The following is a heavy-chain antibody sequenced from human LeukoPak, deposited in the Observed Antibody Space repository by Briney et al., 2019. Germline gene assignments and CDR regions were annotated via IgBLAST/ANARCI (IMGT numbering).Heavy chain of an antibody. CDR1: GGSISSYY. J-gene: IGHJ4*02. CDR2: IYYSGST. D-gene: IGHD3-3*01. Sequence: SETLSLTCTVSGGSISSYYWSWIRQPPGKGLEWIGYIYYSGSTNYNPSLKSRVTISVDTSKNQFSLKLSSVTAADTAVYYCATYDFWKFDYWGQGTLVSVSS. V-gene: IGHV4-59*01. CDR3: ATYDFWKFDY.